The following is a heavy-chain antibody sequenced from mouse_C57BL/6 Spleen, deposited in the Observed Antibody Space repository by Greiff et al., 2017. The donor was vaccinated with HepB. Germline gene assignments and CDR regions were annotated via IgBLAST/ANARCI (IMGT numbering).Heavy chain of an antibody. V-gene: IGHV1-55*01. J-gene: IGHJ1*03. CDR2: IYPGSGST. CDR3: ARCPPITTVGYFDV. CDR1: GYTFTSYW. D-gene: IGHD1-1*01. Sequence: QVQLQQPGAELVKPGASVKMSCKASGYTFTSYWITWVKQRPGQGLEWIGDIYPGSGSTNYNEKFKSKATLTVDTSSSTAYMQLSSLTSEDSAVYYCARCPPITTVGYFDVWGTGTTVTVSS.